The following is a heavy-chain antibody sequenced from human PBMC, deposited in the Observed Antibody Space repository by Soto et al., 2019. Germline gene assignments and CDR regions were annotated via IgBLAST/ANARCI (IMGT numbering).Heavy chain of an antibody. CDR2: IDWDDDK. CDR3: ARTMGTVTTDRYYYYMDV. Sequence: SGPTLVNPTQTLTLTCTFSGFSLSTSGMCVSWIRQPPGKALEWLARIDWDDDKYYSTSLKTRLTISKDTSKNQVVLTMTNMDPVDTATYYCARTMGTVTTDRYYYYMDVWGKGTTVTVSS. J-gene: IGHJ6*03. V-gene: IGHV2-70*11. CDR1: GFSLSTSGMC. D-gene: IGHD4-17*01.